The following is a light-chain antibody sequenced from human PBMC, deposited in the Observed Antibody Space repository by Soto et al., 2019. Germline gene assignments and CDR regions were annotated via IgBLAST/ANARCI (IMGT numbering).Light chain of an antibody. J-gene: IGLJ2*01. CDR3: SSYTSSSTPI. CDR2: DVS. V-gene: IGLV2-14*01. Sequence: QSALTQPASVSGSPGQSITISCTGTSSDVAGYNYVSWYQQHPGKAPKLMIYDVSNRPSGLSNRFSGSKSGNTASLTISGLQAEDAADYYCSSYTSSSTPIFGGGTKLTVL. CDR1: SSDVAGYNY.